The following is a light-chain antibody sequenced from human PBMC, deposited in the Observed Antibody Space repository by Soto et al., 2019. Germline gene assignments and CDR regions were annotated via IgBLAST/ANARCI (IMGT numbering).Light chain of an antibody. CDR2: AVN. CDR1: SSDIGAYHY. Sequence: QSALTQAASVSGSPGQSITISCTGTSSDIGAYHYVSWYQQRPGKVPKVMIYAVNNRPSGISNRFSGSKSGNTASLTISGLQAEDEAVYYCNSYTNSDTVVFGGGTKVTVL. CDR3: NSYTNSDTVV. V-gene: IGLV2-14*01. J-gene: IGLJ2*01.